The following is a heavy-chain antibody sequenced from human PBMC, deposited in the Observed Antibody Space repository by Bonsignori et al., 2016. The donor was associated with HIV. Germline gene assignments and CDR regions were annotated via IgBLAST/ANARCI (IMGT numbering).Heavy chain of an antibody. D-gene: IGHD3-22*01. CDR2: INPSGGST. V-gene: IGHV1-46*01. Sequence: ASVKVSCKASGYTFTSYFMHWVRQAPGQGLEWMGIINPSGGSTTYAQKFQGRVTMTRDTSTSTVYMELSSLRSEDTAVFYCAREGPYPYYYDSSRYYSPLLDYWGQGTLVTVSS. CDR1: GYTFTSYF. CDR3: AREGPYPYYYDSSRYYSPLLDY. J-gene: IGHJ4*02.